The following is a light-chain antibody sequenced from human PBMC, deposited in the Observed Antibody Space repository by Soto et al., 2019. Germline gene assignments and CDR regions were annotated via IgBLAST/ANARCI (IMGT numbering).Light chain of an antibody. CDR3: QRYGASSFT. CDR2: ATS. Sequence: EIVLTQSPGTLSLSPGERATLSCRASQSVDSSYLSWYQHKPGQAPRLLIYATSSRATGIPDRFSGSGSGTDFTLTMSRLEPEDFAVYYCQRYGASSFTFGQGTNLEIK. J-gene: IGKJ2*01. CDR1: QSVDSSY. V-gene: IGKV3-20*01.